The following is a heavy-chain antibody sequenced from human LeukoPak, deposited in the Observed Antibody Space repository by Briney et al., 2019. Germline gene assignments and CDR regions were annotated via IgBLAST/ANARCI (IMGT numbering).Heavy chain of an antibody. CDR2: IYHSGST. J-gene: IGHJ5*02. CDR3: ARDLGRSSGPIYWFDP. D-gene: IGHD6-19*01. Sequence: KSSETLSLTCTVPGYSISSGYYWGWIRLPPGKGLEWIGSIYHSGSTYYNPSLKSRVTISVDTSKNQFSLKLSSVTAADTAVYYCARDLGRSSGPIYWFDPWGQGTLVTVSS. V-gene: IGHV4-38-2*02. CDR1: GYSISSGYY.